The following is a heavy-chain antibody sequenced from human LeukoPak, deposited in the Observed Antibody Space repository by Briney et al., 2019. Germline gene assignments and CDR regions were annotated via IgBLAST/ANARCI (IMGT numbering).Heavy chain of an antibody. CDR3: AKAVDTAMISAFGV. Sequence: PGGSLRLSCAASGFTVSSNYMSWVRQAPGKGLEWVSVVSGSGGSTDYADSVRGRFTISRDNSMNTLYLQMNTLRAEDTAVYYCAKAVDTAMISAFGVWGQGTMITVSS. CDR1: GFTVSSNY. J-gene: IGHJ3*01. V-gene: IGHV3-23*01. CDR2: VSGSGGST. D-gene: IGHD5-18*01.